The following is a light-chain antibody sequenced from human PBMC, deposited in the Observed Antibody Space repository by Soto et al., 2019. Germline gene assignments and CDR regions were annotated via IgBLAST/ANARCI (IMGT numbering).Light chain of an antibody. CDR3: CSYAGNYPWL. CDR2: DVT. Sequence: QSALTQPRSVSGSPGQSVTISCTGTSSDVGGYNYVSWYQQYPGKAPTLMIYDVTKRPSRVPDRFSGSKSGNTASLTISGLLAEDEGNYYCCSYAGNYPWLFGGGTKLTVL. V-gene: IGLV2-11*01. CDR1: SSDVGGYNY. J-gene: IGLJ3*02.